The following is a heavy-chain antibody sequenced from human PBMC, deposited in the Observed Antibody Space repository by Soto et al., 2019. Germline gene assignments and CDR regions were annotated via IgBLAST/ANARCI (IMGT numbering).Heavy chain of an antibody. J-gene: IGHJ3*02. Sequence: SETLSLTCTVSGGSISSYYWSWIRQPPGKGLEWIGYIYYSGSTNYNPSLKSRVTISVDTSKNQFSLKLSSVTAADTAVYYCARHHAVVVPAVPDGAFDIWGQGTMVTVSS. CDR2: IYYSGST. D-gene: IGHD2-2*01. V-gene: IGHV4-59*08. CDR3: ARHHAVVVPAVPDGAFDI. CDR1: GGSISSYY.